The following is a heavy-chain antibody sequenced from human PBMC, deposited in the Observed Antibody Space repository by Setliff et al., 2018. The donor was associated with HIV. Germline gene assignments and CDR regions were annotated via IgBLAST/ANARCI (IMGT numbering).Heavy chain of an antibody. D-gene: IGHD6-13*01. Sequence: SCAASGFTFSSYAMHWVRQAPGKGLEWVAVISYDGSNKYYADSVKGRFTISRDNSKNTLYLQMNSLRAEDTAVYYCARDQRRAAALDYWGQGTLVTVSS. CDR1: GFTFSSYA. J-gene: IGHJ4*02. V-gene: IGHV3-30*04. CDR2: ISYDGSNK. CDR3: ARDQRRAAALDY.